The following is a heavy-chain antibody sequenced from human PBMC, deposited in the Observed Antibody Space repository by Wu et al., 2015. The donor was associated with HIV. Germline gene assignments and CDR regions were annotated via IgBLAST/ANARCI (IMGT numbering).Heavy chain of an antibody. D-gene: IGHD3-16*01. CDR3: ARDLERAHYYYYLMGV. J-gene: IGHJ6*02. CDR2: IVPIFDTT. V-gene: IGHV1-69*13. Sequence: QVQLVQSGAEVKKPGASVKVSCKASGGSFSTYGVNWVRQAPGQGLEWMGRIVPIFDTTHYAPKFQGKVMITVDEATTTAYMELSSLTSDDTAIYYCARDLERAHYYYYLMGVWGQGTTVTVSS. CDR1: GGSFSTYG.